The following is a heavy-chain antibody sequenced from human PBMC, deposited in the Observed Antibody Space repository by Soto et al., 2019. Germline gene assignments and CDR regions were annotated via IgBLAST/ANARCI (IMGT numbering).Heavy chain of an antibody. Sequence: EVQLVESGGGLVKPGGSLRLSCAASGFTFSSYSMNWVRQAPGKGLEWVSSISSSSSYIYYADSVKGRFTISRDNAKNSLYLQMNSLRAEDTAVYYCARDGVFGVGGMDVWGQGTTVTVSS. CDR1: GFTFSSYS. J-gene: IGHJ6*02. D-gene: IGHD3-3*01. CDR2: ISSSSSYI. V-gene: IGHV3-21*01. CDR3: ARDGVFGVGGMDV.